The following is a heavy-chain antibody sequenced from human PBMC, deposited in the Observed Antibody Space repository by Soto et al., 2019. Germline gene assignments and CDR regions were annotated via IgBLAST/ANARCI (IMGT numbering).Heavy chain of an antibody. CDR2: IGESGTPT. Sequence: PGGSLRLSCAASGFAFSSYAMNLVRQAPGKGLEWISLIGESGTPTYYADSVKGRFTISRDNSGNTLFLEMYSLRAEDTAVYYCARYIPGVRYYGMDVWGQGTTVTVSS. V-gene: IGHV3-23*01. CDR3: ARYIPGVRYYGMDV. D-gene: IGHD2-2*01. CDR1: GFAFSSYA. J-gene: IGHJ6*02.